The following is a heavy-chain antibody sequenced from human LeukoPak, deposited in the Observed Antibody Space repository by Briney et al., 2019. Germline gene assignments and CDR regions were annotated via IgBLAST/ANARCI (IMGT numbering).Heavy chain of an antibody. CDR1: RFAFSAYA. CDR2: IRGTSERT. J-gene: IGHJ4*02. CDR3: AREQSDTRGWYTVDY. D-gene: IGHD6-19*01. Sequence: SLRLSCAASRFAFSAYAITSVRQAPGKGLEWGSAIRGTSERTYYAASVRGRFTISRDNSKATAHLQISSLRVEAPAGFYCAREQSDTRGWYTVDYWGQGALVAVSP. V-gene: IGHV3-23*01.